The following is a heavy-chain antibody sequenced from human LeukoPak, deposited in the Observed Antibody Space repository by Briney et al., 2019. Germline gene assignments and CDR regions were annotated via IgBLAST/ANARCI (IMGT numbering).Heavy chain of an antibody. Sequence: SETLSLTCTVSGGSISSGDYYWGWIRQPPGKGLEWIGYIDYSGSTYYNPSLKSRVTISVDTSKNQFSLKLSSVTAADTAVYYCATQTPITGTTGYWFDPWGQGTLVTVSS. D-gene: IGHD1-7*01. CDR2: IDYSGST. J-gene: IGHJ5*02. V-gene: IGHV4-30-4*08. CDR1: GGSISSGDYY. CDR3: ATQTPITGTTGYWFDP.